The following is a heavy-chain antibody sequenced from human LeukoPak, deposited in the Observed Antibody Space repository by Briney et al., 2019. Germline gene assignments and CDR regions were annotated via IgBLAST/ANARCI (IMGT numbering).Heavy chain of an antibody. CDR3: AREPDYYGSGSYYN. D-gene: IGHD3-10*01. J-gene: IGHJ4*02. CDR1: GYSISSSYY. CDR2: IYYSGST. V-gene: IGHV4-38-2*02. Sequence: SETLSLTCTVSGYSISSSYYWGWIRQPPGKWLEWIGSIYYSGSTYYNPSLKSRVTISVDTSKNQFSLKLSSVTAADTAVYYCAREPDYYGSGSYYNWGQGTLVTVSS.